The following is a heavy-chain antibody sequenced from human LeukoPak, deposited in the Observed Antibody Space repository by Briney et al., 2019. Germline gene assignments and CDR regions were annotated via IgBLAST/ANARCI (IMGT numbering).Heavy chain of an antibody. Sequence: PWASVTVSCKASGYTFTDYYIHWVRQAPGQGGEWMAWINPNSGGTYYAQNFHDRITLTRDTSISTAYMELSRLRSDDTAIYYCARANALYCSSTSCLFDYWGQGTLVTVSS. CDR1: GYTFTDYY. D-gene: IGHD2-2*01. V-gene: IGHV1-2*02. CDR2: INPNSGGT. CDR3: ARANALYCSSTSCLFDY. J-gene: IGHJ4*02.